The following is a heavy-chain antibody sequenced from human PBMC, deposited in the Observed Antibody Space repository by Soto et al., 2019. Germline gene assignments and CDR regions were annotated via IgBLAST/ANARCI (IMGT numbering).Heavy chain of an antibody. CDR1: GGSFSGYY. V-gene: IGHV4-34*01. CDR3: ARARQLWLPFRSNYFDY. J-gene: IGHJ4*02. Sequence: QVQLQQWGAGLLKPSETLSLTCAVYGGSFSGYYWSWIRQPPGKGLEWIGEINHSGSTNYNPSLKSRVTTSVDTSKNQFSLKLSSVTAADTAVYYCARARQLWLPFRSNYFDYWGQGTLVTVSS. CDR2: INHSGST. D-gene: IGHD5-18*01.